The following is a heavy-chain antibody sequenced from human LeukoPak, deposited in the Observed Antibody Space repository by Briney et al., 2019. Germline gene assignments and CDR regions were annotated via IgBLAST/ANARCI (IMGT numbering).Heavy chain of an antibody. Sequence: GGSLRLSCAASGFTFSDYWMGWVRQAPGKGLEWVAVISYDGSNKYYADSVKGRFTISRDNSKNTLYLQMNSLRAEDTAVYYCAKDFDYYYDSSGYFHYWGQGTLVTVSS. CDR1: GFTFSDYW. D-gene: IGHD3-22*01. CDR3: AKDFDYYYDSSGYFHY. V-gene: IGHV3-30*18. CDR2: ISYDGSNK. J-gene: IGHJ4*02.